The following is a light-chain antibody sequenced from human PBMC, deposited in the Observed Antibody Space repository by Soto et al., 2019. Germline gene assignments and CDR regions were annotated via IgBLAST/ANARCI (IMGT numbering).Light chain of an antibody. Sequence: EIVLTQAPGTLSLSPGERATLACSASQRVSSSYLAWYQQKPGKAPRLLIYGASSMSTGIPDRFSGSGSGTDFTLIIIRLEPEEFAVYYGLQSGRPPTVTFGQGTRLEIK. CDR1: QRVSSSY. CDR2: GAS. CDR3: LQSGRPPTVT. V-gene: IGKV3-20*01. J-gene: IGKJ5*01.